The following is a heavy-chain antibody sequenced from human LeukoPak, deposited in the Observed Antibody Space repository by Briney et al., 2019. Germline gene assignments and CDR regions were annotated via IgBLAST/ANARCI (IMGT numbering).Heavy chain of an antibody. V-gene: IGHV1-8*03. CDR2: INPNSGNT. CDR3: ARGQFGIMTAIDY. D-gene: IGHD3-9*01. CDR1: GYTFTGYY. Sequence: ASVKVSCKASGYTFTGYYMHWVRQAPGQGLEWMGWINPNSGNTGYAQKFQGRVTITRNTSISTAYMELSSLRSEDTAVYYCARGQFGIMTAIDYWGQGTLVTVSS. J-gene: IGHJ4*02.